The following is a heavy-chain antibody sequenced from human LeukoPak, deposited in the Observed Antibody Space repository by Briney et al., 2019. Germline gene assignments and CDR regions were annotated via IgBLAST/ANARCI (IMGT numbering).Heavy chain of an antibody. Sequence: SETLSLTCAVYGGSFSGYYWSLIRQPPGKGLEWIGEINHSGSTNYNPSLKSRVTISVDTSKNQFSLKLSSVTAADTAVYYCARGRRYYDSSGYYYGSVYYFDYWGQGTLVTVSS. CDR2: INHSGST. CDR3: ARGRRYYDSSGYYYGSVYYFDY. CDR1: GGSFSGYY. D-gene: IGHD3-22*01. V-gene: IGHV4-34*01. J-gene: IGHJ4*02.